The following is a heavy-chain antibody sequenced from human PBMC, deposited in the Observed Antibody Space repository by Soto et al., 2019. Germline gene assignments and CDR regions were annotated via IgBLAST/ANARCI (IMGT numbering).Heavy chain of an antibody. J-gene: IGHJ5*02. CDR1: GGTFSSYA. CDR2: IIPMYGPA. Sequence: QVPLVQSGAEVKKPGSSVTVSCKASGGTFSSYAIHWVRQAPGQGLEWMGGIIPMYGPAKYAQRFHGRVTITADESTTTVYMELTSLTSQDTAVYYCARVTSMVRGVIDNGFDPWGHGTLVTVSS. CDR3: ARVTSMVRGVIDNGFDP. V-gene: IGHV1-69*01. D-gene: IGHD3-10*01.